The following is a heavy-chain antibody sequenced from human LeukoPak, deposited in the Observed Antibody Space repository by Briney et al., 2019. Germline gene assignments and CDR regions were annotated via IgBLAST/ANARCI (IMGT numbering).Heavy chain of an antibody. D-gene: IGHD2-15*01. CDR2: IDHSGHT. CDR1: NYSISSGYY. Sequence: PSETLSLTYTVSNYSISSGYYWGWIRQPPGKGLEWIGSIDHSGHTYYNPSLKSRVTTSIDTSKNQLSLNLKSVTAADTAVYYCARDRDVDDFDSWGHGTLVTVSS. CDR3: ARDRDVDDFDS. J-gene: IGHJ4*01. V-gene: IGHV4-38-2*02.